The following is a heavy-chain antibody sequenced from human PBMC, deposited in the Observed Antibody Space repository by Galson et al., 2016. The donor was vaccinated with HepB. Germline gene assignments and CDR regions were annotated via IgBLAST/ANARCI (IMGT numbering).Heavy chain of an antibody. CDR2: IKKDGSEK. V-gene: IGHV3-7*01. D-gene: IGHD3-9*01. CDR1: GFTSSYYW. J-gene: IGHJ4*02. CDR3: ASDYREYFDLVTGSYPPYYDY. Sequence: SLRLSCAGSGFTSSYYWMAWVRQAPGKGLEWVANIKKDGSEKYYLDSVKGRFTISRDNAKNSLYLQMNSLRVEDTAVYYCASDYREYFDLVTGSYPPYYDYWGQGTLVAVSS.